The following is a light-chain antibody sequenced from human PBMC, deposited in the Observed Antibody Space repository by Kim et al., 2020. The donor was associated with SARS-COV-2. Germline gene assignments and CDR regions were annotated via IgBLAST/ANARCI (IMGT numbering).Light chain of an antibody. J-gene: IGKJ1*01. CDR1: QSISSS. CDR2: AAS. CDR3: QQSYNTPRT. Sequence: DIQMTQSPSSLSASVGDRVTITCRASQSISSSLNWYQQKPGKAPKLLIYAASSLQSGVPSRFSGSGSGTDFTLTISSLQPEDFATYYWQQSYNTPRTFSQGTKVDIK. V-gene: IGKV1-39*01.